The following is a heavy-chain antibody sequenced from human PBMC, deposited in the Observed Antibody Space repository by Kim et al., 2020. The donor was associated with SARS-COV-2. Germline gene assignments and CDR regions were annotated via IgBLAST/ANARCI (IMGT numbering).Heavy chain of an antibody. Sequence: GGSLRLSCAASGFTFSSYAMSWVRQAPGKGLEWVSAISGSGGSTYYADSVKGRFTISRDNSKNTLYLQMNSLRAEDTAVYYCAKDAADFKSFTMIVVVAQYYFDYWGQGTLVTVSS. CDR1: GFTFSSYA. D-gene: IGHD3-22*01. J-gene: IGHJ4*02. V-gene: IGHV3-23*01. CDR3: AKDAADFKSFTMIVVVAQYYFDY. CDR2: ISGSGGST.